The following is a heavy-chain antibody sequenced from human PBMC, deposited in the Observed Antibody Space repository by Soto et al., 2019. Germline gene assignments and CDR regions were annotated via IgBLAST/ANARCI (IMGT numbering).Heavy chain of an antibody. CDR3: ARRLVGCTPYSKTYTGMDV. CDR1: GDSVSSNSAD. V-gene: IGHV6-1*01. D-gene: IGHD2-15*01. J-gene: IGHJ6*02. CDR2: TYYRSRWNN. Sequence: SQTLSLTCAISGDSVSSNSADWNWIRQSPSRGLEWLGRTYYRSRWNNEYAVSVKSRITINTDTSKNQFSLQLNSVTPEDTAVYYCARRLVGCTPYSKTYTGMDVWGQGTTVTVSS.